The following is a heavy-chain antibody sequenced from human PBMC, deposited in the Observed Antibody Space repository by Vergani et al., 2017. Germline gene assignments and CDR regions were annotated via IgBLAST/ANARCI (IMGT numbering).Heavy chain of an antibody. J-gene: IGHJ6*02. CDR3: AKARDPNCKGGNCYSYYYGLDL. CDR2: IWYDGSNK. Sequence: QVQLVESVGGVVQPGRSLRLSCAASGFRFSSYGMNWVRQAPGKGLEWVAVIWYDGSNKYYADSVKGRFTISRDNSKDTLYLQMNSLRVEDTAIYYCAKARDPNCKGGNCYSYYYGLDLWGQGTTVNGSS. V-gene: IGHV3-33*06. D-gene: IGHD2-21*01. CDR1: GFRFSSYG.